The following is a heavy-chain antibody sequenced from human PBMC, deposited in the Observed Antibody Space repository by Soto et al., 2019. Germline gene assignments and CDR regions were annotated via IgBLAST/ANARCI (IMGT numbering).Heavy chain of an antibody. CDR1: GFTFTSSA. CDR2: IVVGSGNT. Sequence: SVKVSCKASGFTFTSSAVRWVRQARGQRLEWIGWIVVGSGNTNYAQKFQERVTITRDMSTSTAYMELSSLRSEDTAVYYCAADPYYYDSSGYYPDWYFGLWGRGTLVTVSS. CDR3: AADPYYYDSSGYYPDWYFGL. V-gene: IGHV1-58*01. J-gene: IGHJ2*01. D-gene: IGHD3-22*01.